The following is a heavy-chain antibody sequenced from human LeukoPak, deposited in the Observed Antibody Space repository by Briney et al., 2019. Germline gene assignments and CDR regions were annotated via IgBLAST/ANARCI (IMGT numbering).Heavy chain of an antibody. D-gene: IGHD6-6*01. J-gene: IGHJ2*01. CDR3: ARVLRGRRLVQGYWYFDL. CDR1: GGSISSSSYY. CDR2: INHSGST. Sequence: PSETLSLTCTVSGGSISSSSYYWGWIRQPPGKGLEWIGEINHSGSTNYNPSLKSRVTISVDTSKNQFSLKLSSVTAADTAVYYCARVLRGRRLVQGYWYFDLWGRGTLVTVSS. V-gene: IGHV4-39*07.